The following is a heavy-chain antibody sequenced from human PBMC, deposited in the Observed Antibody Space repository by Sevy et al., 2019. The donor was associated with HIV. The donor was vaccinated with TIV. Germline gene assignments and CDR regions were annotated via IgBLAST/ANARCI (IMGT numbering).Heavy chain of an antibody. CDR2: IYYSGST. CDR1: GGSISSYY. V-gene: IGHV4-59*01. J-gene: IGHJ5*02. D-gene: IGHD5-18*01. Sequence: SETLSLTCTVSGGSISSYYWSWIRQPPGKGLEWIGYIYYSGSTNYNPSLKSRVTISVDTSKNQFSLKLSSVTAADTAVYYWARVVGYSYGYNWFDPWGQGTLVTVSS. CDR3: ARVVGYSYGYNWFDP.